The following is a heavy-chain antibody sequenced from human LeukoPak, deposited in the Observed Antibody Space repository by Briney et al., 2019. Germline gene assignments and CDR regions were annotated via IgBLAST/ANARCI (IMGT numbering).Heavy chain of an antibody. CDR2: INPNSGGT. D-gene: IGHD3-10*01. CDR1: GYTFTGYY. J-gene: IGHJ5*02. Sequence: ASVKVSCKASGYTFTGYYMHWVRQAPGQGLEWMGWINPNSGGTNYAQKFQGRVTMTRDTSISTAYMELSRLRSDDTAVYYCVTDGGGSGSYYNDFWFDPWGQGTLVTVSS. CDR3: VTDGGGSGSYYNDFWFDP. V-gene: IGHV1-2*02.